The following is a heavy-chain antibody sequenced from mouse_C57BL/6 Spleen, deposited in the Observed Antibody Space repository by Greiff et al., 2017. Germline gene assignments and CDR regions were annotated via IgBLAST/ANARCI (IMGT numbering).Heavy chain of an antibody. CDR2: IYPRSGNT. V-gene: IGHV1-81*01. Sequence: QVQLKESGAELARPGASVKLPCKASGYTFTSYGISWVKQRTGQGLEWIGEIYPRSGNTYYNEKFKGKATLTADKSSSTAYMELRSLTSEDSAVYFCARDDYDLYYFDFWGQGTTLTVSS. CDR3: ARDDYDLYYFDF. J-gene: IGHJ2*01. CDR1: GYTFTSYG. D-gene: IGHD2-4*01.